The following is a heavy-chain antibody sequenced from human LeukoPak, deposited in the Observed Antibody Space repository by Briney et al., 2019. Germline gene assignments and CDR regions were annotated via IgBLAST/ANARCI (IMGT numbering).Heavy chain of an antibody. CDR1: GGSFSGYY. J-gene: IGHJ4*02. CDR3: ARGRDGYNYLDY. V-gene: IGHV4-34*01. CDR2: INHSGST. D-gene: IGHD5-24*01. Sequence: PSETLSLTYAVYGGSFSGYYWSWIRQPPGKGLEWIGEINHSGSTNYNPSLKSRVTISVDTSKNQFSLKLSSVTAADTAVYYCARGRDGYNYLDYWGQGTLVTVSS.